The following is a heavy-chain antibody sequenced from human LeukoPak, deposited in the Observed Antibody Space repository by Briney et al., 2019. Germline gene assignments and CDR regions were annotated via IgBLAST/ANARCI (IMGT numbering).Heavy chain of an antibody. CDR3: ARDIVVVPAADDAFDI. V-gene: IGHV1-2*02. CDR2: INPNSGGT. D-gene: IGHD2-2*01. CDR1: GYTFSNFY. J-gene: IGHJ3*02. Sequence: ASVKVSCKASGYTFSNFYMNWVRQAPGQGLEWMGWINPNSGGTNYAQKFQGRVTMTRDTSISTAYMELSRLRSDDTAVYYCARDIVVVPAADDAFDIWGQGTMVTVSS.